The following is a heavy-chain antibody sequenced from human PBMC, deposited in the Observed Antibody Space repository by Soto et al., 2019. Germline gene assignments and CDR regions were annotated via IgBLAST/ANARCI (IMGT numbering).Heavy chain of an antibody. V-gene: IGHV2-5*02. D-gene: IGHD6-19*01. CDR1: GFSLSTSGVG. CDR2: IYWDDDK. CDR3: ARSGWYAKYDY. J-gene: IGHJ4*02. Sequence: QITLKESGPTLVKPTQTLTLTCTFSGFSLSTSGVGVGGIRQPPGKALDWLALIYWDDDKSYSPSLKSRLTITKDTSKNQVVLRMTNMDPVDTATYYCARSGWYAKYDYWGQGTLVTVSS.